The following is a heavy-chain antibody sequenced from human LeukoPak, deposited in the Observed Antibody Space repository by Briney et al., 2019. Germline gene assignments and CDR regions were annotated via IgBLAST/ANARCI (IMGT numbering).Heavy chain of an antibody. V-gene: IGHV1-69*04. CDR2: IIPILGIA. J-gene: IGHJ4*02. CDR3: ARGLGYCSGGSCQPGGY. CDR1: GGTFSSYA. Sequence: ASVKVSCKASGGTFSSYAISWVRQAPGQGLEWMGRIIPILGIANYAQKFQGRVTITADKSTSTAYMELSSLRSEDTAVYYCARGLGYCSGGSCQPGGYWGQGTLVTVSS. D-gene: IGHD2-15*01.